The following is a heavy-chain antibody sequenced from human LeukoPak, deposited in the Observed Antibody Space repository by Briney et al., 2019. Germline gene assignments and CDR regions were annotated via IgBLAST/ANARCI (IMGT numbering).Heavy chain of an antibody. J-gene: IGHJ4*02. V-gene: IGHV4-59*01. CDR3: AAGGGPIPHC. CDR1: GGSISRYH. Sequence: PSETLSLTCTVSGGSISRYHWTWIRQPPGKELEWIGYINYSGSTKYSPSLDGRVTISEDTSKSQFSLILSSVTTADTAVYYCAAGGGPIPHCWGQGILVIVSS. D-gene: IGHD2-21*01. CDR2: INYSGST.